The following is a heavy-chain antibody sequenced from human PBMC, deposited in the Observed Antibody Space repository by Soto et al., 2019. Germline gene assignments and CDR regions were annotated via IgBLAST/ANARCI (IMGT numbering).Heavy chain of an antibody. D-gene: IGHD2-15*01. CDR1: GGSISSSSYY. CDR2: IYYSGST. J-gene: IGHJ4*02. CDR3: ASLFTRMARPATPPPRY. V-gene: IGHV4-39*01. Sequence: SETLSLTCTVSGGSISSSSYYWGWIRQPPGKGLEWIGSIYYSGSTYYNPSLKSRVTISVDTSKNQFSLKLSSVTAADTAVYYCASLFTRMARPATPPPRYGGRGASVPVSS.